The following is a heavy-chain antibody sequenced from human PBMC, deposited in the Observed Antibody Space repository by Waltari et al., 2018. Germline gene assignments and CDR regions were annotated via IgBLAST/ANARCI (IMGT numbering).Heavy chain of an antibody. Sequence: EVQLVETGGGVIQPGGSLRLSNAASGINVCRNYMSWAPQAPGKGLEWVSVIYSGGSTYYADSVKGRFTISRDNSKNTLYLQMNSLRAEDTAVYYCARATRDGYNPGPFDYWGQGTLVTVSS. CDR3: ARATRDGYNPGPFDY. CDR2: IYSGGST. J-gene: IGHJ4*02. V-gene: IGHV3-53*02. CDR1: GINVCRNY. D-gene: IGHD5-12*01.